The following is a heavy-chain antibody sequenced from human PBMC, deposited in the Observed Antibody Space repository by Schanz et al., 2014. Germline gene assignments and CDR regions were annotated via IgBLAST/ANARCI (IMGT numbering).Heavy chain of an antibody. Sequence: QVQMVESGGGVVQPGGSLRLSCAVSGFTVSSNHMSWVRQAPGKGLEWVSDISSGSSYANYADSVKGRFTISRDNAKNSLYLQMNSLRADDTAVYFCARAHGNNWYGKGLDYWGQGTQVTVSS. CDR3: ARAHGNNWYGKGLDY. J-gene: IGHJ4*02. CDR1: GFTVSSNH. D-gene: IGHD1-1*01. V-gene: IGHV3-11*06. CDR2: ISSGSSYA.